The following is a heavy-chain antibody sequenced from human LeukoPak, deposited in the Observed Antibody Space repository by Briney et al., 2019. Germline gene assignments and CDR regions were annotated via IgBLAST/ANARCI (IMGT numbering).Heavy chain of an antibody. CDR1: GPSISSSY. J-gene: IGHJ6*02. D-gene: IGHD1-14*01. CDR2: IYTSGST. Sequence: SQTLSLTCTVYGPSISSSYWSWVRQPAGKGLEWLGRIYTSGSTNYNPSLKSRVTMSVDTSKNQFSLKLSSVTAADTAVYYCARDSGILYYGMDVWGQGTTVTVSS. CDR3: ARDSGILYYGMDV. V-gene: IGHV4-4*07.